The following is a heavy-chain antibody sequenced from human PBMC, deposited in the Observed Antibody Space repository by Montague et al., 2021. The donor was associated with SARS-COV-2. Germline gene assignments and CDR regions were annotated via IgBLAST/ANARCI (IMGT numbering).Heavy chain of an antibody. J-gene: IGHJ3*01. CDR3: ARGQVTVFAILIAFPAAGAIDV. Sequence: SETLSLTCAVYGGSFTGFYWTWIRHPPGKGLEGMGESKDRGRSNNNRPPKNRATLQLAKSKNQISLKLTSVTAADTATSYCARGQVTVFAILIAFPAAGAIDVWGQGTTVTVS. V-gene: IGHV4-34*04. CDR1: GGSFTGFY. D-gene: IGHD3-16*02. CDR2: SKDRGRS.